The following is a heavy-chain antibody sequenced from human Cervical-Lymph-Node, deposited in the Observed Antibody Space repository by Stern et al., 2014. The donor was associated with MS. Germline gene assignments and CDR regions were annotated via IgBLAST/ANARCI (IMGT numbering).Heavy chain of an antibody. CDR1: GGSIRSSSYN. Sequence: QVQLQESGPGLVKPSETLSLTCAVSGGSIRSSSYNWGWIRQPPGKGLEWIGSISYSGSTSYNPSLKSRVTISLDTSKNQFSLKVNSVTAADTAVYYCARRGFTWVDYWGQGTLVTVSS. J-gene: IGHJ4*02. CDR2: ISYSGST. CDR3: ARRGFTWVDY. V-gene: IGHV4-39*01. D-gene: IGHD3-10*01.